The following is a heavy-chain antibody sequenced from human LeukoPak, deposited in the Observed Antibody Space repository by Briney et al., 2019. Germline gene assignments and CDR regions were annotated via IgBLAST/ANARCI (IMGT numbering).Heavy chain of an antibody. V-gene: IGHV3-30*02. CDR3: AKAYDFWSETPGDY. J-gene: IGHJ4*02. D-gene: IGHD3-3*01. CDR2: IRYDGSNK. CDR1: GFTFSSYG. Sequence: PGGSVRLSCAASGFTFSSYGMHWVRQAPGKGLEWVAFIRYDGSNKYYADSVKGRFTISRDNSKNTLYLQMNSLRAEDTAVYYCAKAYDFWSETPGDYWGQGTLVTVSS.